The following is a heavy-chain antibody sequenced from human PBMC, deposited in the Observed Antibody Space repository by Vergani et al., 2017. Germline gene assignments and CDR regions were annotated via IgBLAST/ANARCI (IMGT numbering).Heavy chain of an antibody. J-gene: IGHJ4*02. CDR3: ARPDYYDSSGYSPAGY. D-gene: IGHD3-22*01. V-gene: IGHV5-51*01. CDR2: IYPGDSDT. Sequence: VQLVQSGAEVKKPGESLKISCKGSGYSFTSYWIGWVRQMPGKGLEWMGIIYPGDSDTRYSPSFQGQVTISADKSISTAYLQWSSLKASDTAMYYCARPDYYDSSGYSPAGYWGQGTLVTVSS. CDR1: GYSFTSYW.